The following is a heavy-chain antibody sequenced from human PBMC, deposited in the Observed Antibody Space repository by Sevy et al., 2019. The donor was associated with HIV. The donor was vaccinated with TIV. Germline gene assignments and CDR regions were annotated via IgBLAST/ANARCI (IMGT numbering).Heavy chain of an antibody. V-gene: IGHV3-23*01. Sequence: GGSLRLSCAVSGFTFSGHAMTWVGQAPGKGLESVSSISGSGGSPHYADSVKGRFTISRDNSKNTLFLQMNTLRAEDTATYYCAKGLISVAGRDDYWGPGTLVTVSS. J-gene: IGHJ4*02. CDR3: AKGLISVAGRDDY. CDR1: GFTFSGHA. CDR2: ISGSGGSP. D-gene: IGHD6-19*01.